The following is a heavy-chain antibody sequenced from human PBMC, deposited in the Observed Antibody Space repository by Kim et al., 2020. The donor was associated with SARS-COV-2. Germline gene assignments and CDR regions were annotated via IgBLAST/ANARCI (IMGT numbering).Heavy chain of an antibody. J-gene: IGHJ5*02. V-gene: IGHV3-23*01. D-gene: IGHD3-3*01. CDR2: ISGSGGST. CDR1: GFTFSSYA. Sequence: GGSLRLSCAASGFTFSSYAMSWVRQAPGKGLEWVSAISGSGGSTYYADPVKGRFTISRDNSKNTLYLQMNSLRAEDTAVYYCAKDQGGYDFWSGYVSGWFDPWGQGTLVTVSS. CDR3: AKDQGGYDFWSGYVSGWFDP.